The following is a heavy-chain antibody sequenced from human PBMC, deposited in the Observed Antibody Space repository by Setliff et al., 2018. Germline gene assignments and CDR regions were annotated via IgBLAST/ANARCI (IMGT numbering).Heavy chain of an antibody. V-gene: IGHV4-39*01. D-gene: IGHD2-2*01. CDR3: ASCRYQVPYDY. J-gene: IGHJ4*02. CDR1: GGSISSISYY. CDR2: VYDSGTT. Sequence: SSETLSLTCTVPGGSISSISYYWGWIRQPPGKGLEWIGTVYDSGTTYYNPSLESRVTIFVDTSKNQFSLNLNSVTAADTGVYYCASCRYQVPYDYWGQGILVTVSS.